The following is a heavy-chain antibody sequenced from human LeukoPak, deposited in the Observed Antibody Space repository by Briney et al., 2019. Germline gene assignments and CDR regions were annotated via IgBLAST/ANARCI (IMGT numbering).Heavy chain of an antibody. CDR3: AGMYYFDY. Sequence: HWVRXAXGXGLEWVAVISYDGSNKYYADSVKGRFTISRDNSKNTLYLQMNSLRAEDTAVYYCAGMYYFDYWGQGTLVTVSS. J-gene: IGHJ4*02. CDR2: ISYDGSNK. V-gene: IGHV3-30-3*01. D-gene: IGHD1-14*01.